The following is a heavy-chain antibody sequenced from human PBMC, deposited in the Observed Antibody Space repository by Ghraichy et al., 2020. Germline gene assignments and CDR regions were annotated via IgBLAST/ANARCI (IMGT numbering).Heavy chain of an antibody. D-gene: IGHD6-6*01. CDR1: GGSISESY. J-gene: IGHJ6*03. CDR3: ARAIPQYNTSSKDYYYYMDV. V-gene: IGHV4-59*01. Sequence: SETLSLTCTVSGGSISESYWIWMRQPPGKGLEWIGYIYYSGSTKYNPSLKSRVTISVDMSKNLFSLNLNSVTAADTAVYYCARAIPQYNTSSKDYYYYMDVWGRGTTVTVAS. CDR2: IYYSGST.